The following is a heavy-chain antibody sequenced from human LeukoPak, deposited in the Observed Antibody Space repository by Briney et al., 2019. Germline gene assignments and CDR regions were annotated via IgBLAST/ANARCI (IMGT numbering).Heavy chain of an antibody. Sequence: KPSETLSLTCTVSGGSISSGVYYWSWIRQHPGKGLEWIGYIYNSGITYYNPSLKSRVIISVDTSDHQFSLKLSSVTAADTAVYYCARTRSDYDYSFDYWGQGTLVTVSS. CDR1: GGSISSGVYY. J-gene: IGHJ4*02. D-gene: IGHD5-12*01. CDR2: IYNSGIT. CDR3: ARTRSDYDYSFDY. V-gene: IGHV4-31*03.